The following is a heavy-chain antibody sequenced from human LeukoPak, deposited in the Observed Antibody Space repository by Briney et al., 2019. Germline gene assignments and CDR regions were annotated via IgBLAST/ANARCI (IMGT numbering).Heavy chain of an antibody. V-gene: IGHV4-30-2*01. CDR1: GDPISSGGYS. Sequence: SETLSLTCAVSGDPISSGGYSWSWIRQPPGKGLEWIGYIYHSGSTYYNPSLKSRVTISVDRSKNQFSLKLSSVTAADTAVYYCAREVTTVTTGGWFDPWGQGTLVTVSS. CDR2: IYHSGST. J-gene: IGHJ5*02. D-gene: IGHD4-17*01. CDR3: AREVTTVTTGGWFDP.